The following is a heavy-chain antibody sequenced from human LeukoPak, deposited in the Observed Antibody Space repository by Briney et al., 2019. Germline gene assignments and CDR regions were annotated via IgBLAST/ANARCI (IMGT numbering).Heavy chain of an antibody. J-gene: IGHJ6*02. Sequence: SETPSLTCAVYGGSFSGYYWSWIRQPPGKGLEWIGEINHSGSTNYNPSLKSRVTISVDTSKNQFSLKLSSVTAADTAVYYCARGRGRIAVAGPAYYYGMDVWGQGTTVTVSS. V-gene: IGHV4-34*01. CDR1: GGSFSGYY. CDR3: ARGRGRIAVAGPAYYYGMDV. D-gene: IGHD6-19*01. CDR2: INHSGST.